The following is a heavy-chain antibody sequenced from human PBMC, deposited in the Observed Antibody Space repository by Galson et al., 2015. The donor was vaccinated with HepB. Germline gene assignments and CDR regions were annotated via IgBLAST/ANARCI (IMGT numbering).Heavy chain of an antibody. CDR1: GFTFSSHA. V-gene: IGHV3-23*01. Sequence: SLRLSCAASGFTFSSHAMHWVRQAPGKGLEWVSAINGRGVGTYYADSVKGRFIISRDNSKNTLYLQMNSLRAGDTAVYYCVPSRGYYDSSGYYVYWGQGTLVTVSS. D-gene: IGHD3-22*01. J-gene: IGHJ4*02. CDR2: INGRGVGT. CDR3: VPSRGYYDSSGYYVY.